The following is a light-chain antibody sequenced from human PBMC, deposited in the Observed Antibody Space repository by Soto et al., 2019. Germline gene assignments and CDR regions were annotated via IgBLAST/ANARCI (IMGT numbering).Light chain of an antibody. J-gene: IGLJ3*02. CDR2: SNN. V-gene: IGLV1-44*01. CDR3: AGWDDSLNGWV. Sequence: QAVLTQPPSASGSPGQRVTISCSGSSSNIGSNTVNWYQQLPGTAPKLLIYSNNQRPSGVPDRFSGSKSGTSASLAISGLQSEDEADYYCAGWDDSLNGWVFGGGTKLPVL. CDR1: SSNIGSNT.